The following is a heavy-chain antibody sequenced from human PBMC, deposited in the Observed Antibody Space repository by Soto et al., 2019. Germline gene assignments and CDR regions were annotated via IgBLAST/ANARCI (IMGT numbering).Heavy chain of an antibody. CDR2: TYYRSKWYN. J-gene: IGHJ4*02. V-gene: IGHV6-1*01. CDR1: GYSVSSNSAA. D-gene: IGHD3-22*01. CDR3: ARSGPGGYIDY. Sequence: SHTLSLTCAISGYSVSSNSAALNWIRQSPSRGLEWLGRTYYRSKWYNHYAVSVKSRITVNPDTSKNQFSLQLNSVTPEDTAVYYCARSGPGGYIDYWGQGSLVTVSS.